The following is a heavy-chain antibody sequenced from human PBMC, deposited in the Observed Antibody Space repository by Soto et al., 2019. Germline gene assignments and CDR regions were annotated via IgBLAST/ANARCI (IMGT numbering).Heavy chain of an antibody. CDR3: AKDRSGSYWSAFDI. J-gene: IGHJ3*02. D-gene: IGHD3-10*01. V-gene: IGHV3-30*18. CDR2: ISYDGSNK. CDR1: GFTFSSYG. Sequence: GGSLRLSCAASGFTFSSYGMHWVRQAPGKGLEWVAVISYDGSNKYYADSVKGRFTISRDNSKNTLYLQMNSLRAEDTAVYYCAKDRSGSYWSAFDIWGQGTMVTVSS.